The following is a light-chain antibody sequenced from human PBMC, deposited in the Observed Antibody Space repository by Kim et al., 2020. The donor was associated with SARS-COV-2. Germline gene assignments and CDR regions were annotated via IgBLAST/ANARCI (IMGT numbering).Light chain of an antibody. CDR2: LNSDGSH. CDR3: QTWGTGMGV. CDR1: SGHSSYA. V-gene: IGLV4-69*01. Sequence: QPVLTQSPSVSASLGASVKLTCTLSSGHSSYAIAWHQQQPEKGPRYLMKLNSDGSHSKGDGIPDRFSGSSSGAERYLTISSLQSEDEADYYCQTWGTGMGVFGGGTKLTVL. J-gene: IGLJ3*02.